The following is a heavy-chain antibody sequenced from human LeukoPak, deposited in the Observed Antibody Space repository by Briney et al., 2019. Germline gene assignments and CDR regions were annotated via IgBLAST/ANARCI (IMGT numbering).Heavy chain of an antibody. CDR2: ISSDVSST. Sequence: GGPLRLSCAASGFTFRNFWMHWVRKAPGKGLVWVSHISSDVSSTSYADSVKGRFTISRDNAKNTLYLHINGLRADDTAVYYCARGRSGSYYDYWGQGTLVTVSS. CDR3: ARGRSGSYYDY. V-gene: IGHV3-74*01. CDR1: GFTFRNFW. J-gene: IGHJ4*02. D-gene: IGHD1-26*01.